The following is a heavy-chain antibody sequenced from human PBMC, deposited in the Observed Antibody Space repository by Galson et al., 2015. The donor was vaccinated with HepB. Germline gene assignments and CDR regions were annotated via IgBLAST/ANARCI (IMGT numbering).Heavy chain of an antibody. D-gene: IGHD6-19*01. CDR2: IWYDGSNK. CDR1: GFTFSSYG. J-gene: IGHJ5*02. CDR3: ARDRWNRIGSGWFRWFDP. Sequence: SLRLSCAASGFTFSSYGMHWVRQAPGKGLEWVAVIWYDGSNKYYADSVKGRFTISRVNSKNTLYLQMNSLRAEDTAVYYCARDRWNRIGSGWFRWFDPWGQGTLVTVSS. V-gene: IGHV3-33*01.